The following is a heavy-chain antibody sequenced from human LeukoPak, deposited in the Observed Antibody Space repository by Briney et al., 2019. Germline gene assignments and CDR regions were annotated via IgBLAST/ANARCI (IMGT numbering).Heavy chain of an antibody. CDR3: ARVGSRIDGTDY. V-gene: IGHV3-74*01. CDR2: INTDGNTR. D-gene: IGHD2-15*01. CDR1: GFTFSTSW. Sequence: PGGSLRLSCATSGFTFSTSWMHWVRQAPGKGLVWVSRINTDGNTRNYADSVKGRFTISRDNAKNSLYLQMNSLRAEDTAVYYCARVGSRIDGTDYWGQGTLVTVSA. J-gene: IGHJ4*02.